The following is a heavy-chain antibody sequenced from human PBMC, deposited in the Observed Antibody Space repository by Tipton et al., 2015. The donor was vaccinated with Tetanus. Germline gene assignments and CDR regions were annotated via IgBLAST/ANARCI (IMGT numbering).Heavy chain of an antibody. D-gene: IGHD5-18*01. J-gene: IGHJ4*02. CDR1: GFTFRNYC. CDR3: AQSKRGYSYGTFDL. CDR2: IKQDGSAL. Sequence: SLRLSCVASGFTFRNYCMTWVRQAPGKGLEWVANIKQDGSALYYVDSVKGRFTFSRDNAENSLYLQVNSLSVEDTAIYYCAQSKRGYSYGTFDLWGQGTLVTVSS. V-gene: IGHV3-7*03.